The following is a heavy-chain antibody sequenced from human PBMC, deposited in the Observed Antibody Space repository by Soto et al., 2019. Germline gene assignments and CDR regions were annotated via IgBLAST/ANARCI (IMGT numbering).Heavy chain of an antibody. D-gene: IGHD2-2*01. CDR3: ASERGYCSSTSCYPPTYNWFDP. V-gene: IGHV1-69*13. Sequence: SVKVSCKASGGTFSSYAISWARQAPGQGLEWMGGIIPIFGTANYAQKFQGRVTITADESTSTAYMELSSLRSEDTAVYYCASERGYCSSTSCYPPTYNWFDPWGQGTLVTVSS. J-gene: IGHJ5*02. CDR1: GGTFSSYA. CDR2: IIPIFGTA.